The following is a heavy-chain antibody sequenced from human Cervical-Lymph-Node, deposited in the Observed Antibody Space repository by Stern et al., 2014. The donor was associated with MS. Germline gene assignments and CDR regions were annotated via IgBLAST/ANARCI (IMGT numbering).Heavy chain of an antibody. CDR3: ARDKGMFFL. Sequence: QVQLQESGPGLVKPSETPSLTCTVYGGTITNYYWRCIRPPPGKGLEGTGYIYYSGSSNNHPSLYSRATIPADPLKNHLSRKLMSVTAADTAVYYCARDKGMFFLWGQGTLVTVSS. V-gene: IGHV4-59*01. CDR1: GGTITNYY. D-gene: IGHD2/OR15-2a*01. CDR2: IYYSGSS. J-gene: IGHJ4*01.